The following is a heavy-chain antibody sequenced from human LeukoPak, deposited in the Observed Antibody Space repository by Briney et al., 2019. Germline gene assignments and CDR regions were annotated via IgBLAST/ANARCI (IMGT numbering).Heavy chain of an antibody. V-gene: IGHV4-38-2*01. CDR3: ARPSSDYYDSSGYSLWAFDI. CDR2: IYHSEST. Sequence: TSQTLSLTCAVSGYSISGGYYWGWIRKPPGKGLEWIGSIYHSESTYYNPSLKRRDNISVDTSKHQFSRGQGSVTGPDAAVYYCARPSSDYYDSSGYSLWAFDIWGQGTMVTVSS. J-gene: IGHJ3*02. CDR1: GYSISGGYY. D-gene: IGHD3-22*01.